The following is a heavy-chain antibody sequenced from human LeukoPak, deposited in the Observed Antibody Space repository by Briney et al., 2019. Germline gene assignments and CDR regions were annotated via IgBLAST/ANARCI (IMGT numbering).Heavy chain of an antibody. CDR2: IIPIFGTA. CDR3: ARSNDPLNCGGDCYFDY. D-gene: IGHD2-21*02. Sequence: GASVKVFCKASGDTFSRYAISWVREAPGQGLECMGRIIPIFGTANYTQKFQGRDTITTDESTSTAYMEPSSLTAEDERVYYCARSNDPLNCGGDCYFDYWGQGTLVTVSS. V-gene: IGHV1-69*05. CDR1: GDTFSRYA. J-gene: IGHJ4*02.